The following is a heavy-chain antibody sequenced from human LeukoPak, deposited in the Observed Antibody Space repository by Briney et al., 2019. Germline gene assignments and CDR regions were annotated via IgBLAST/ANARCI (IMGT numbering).Heavy chain of an antibody. Sequence: GGSLRLSCAASGFTFSSYSMNGVRQAPGKGLEWVSSISSSSSYIYYADSVKGRFTISRDNAKNSLYLQMNSPRAEDTAVYYCARDQAVAAPIYYFDYWGQGTLVTVSS. J-gene: IGHJ4*02. CDR2: ISSSSSYI. V-gene: IGHV3-21*01. CDR3: ARDQAVAAPIYYFDY. CDR1: GFTFSSYS. D-gene: IGHD6-19*01.